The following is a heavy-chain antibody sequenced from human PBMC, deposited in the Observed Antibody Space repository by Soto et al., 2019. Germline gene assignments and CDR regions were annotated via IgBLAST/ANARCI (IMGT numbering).Heavy chain of an antibody. D-gene: IGHD3-16*01. J-gene: IGHJ3*02. CDR3: ARDRPGGTGAFDI. Sequence: PGGSLRLSCAASGFTFSSYAMHWVRQAPGKGLEWVAVISYDGSNKYYADSVKGRFTISRDNSKNTLYLQMNSLRAEDTAVYYCARDRPGGTGAFDIWGQGTMVTVSS. V-gene: IGHV3-30-3*01. CDR2: ISYDGSNK. CDR1: GFTFSSYA.